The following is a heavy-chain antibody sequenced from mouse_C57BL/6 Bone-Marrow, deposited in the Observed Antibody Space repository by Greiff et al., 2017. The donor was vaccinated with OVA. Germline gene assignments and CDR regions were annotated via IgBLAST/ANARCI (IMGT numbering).Heavy chain of an antibody. CDR2: SRNKANDYTT. CDR3: ARESYYSNYDWYFDV. CDR1: GFTFSDFY. Sequence: EVNLVESGGGLVQSGRSLRLSCATSGFTFSDFYMEWVRQAPGKGLEWIAASRNKANDYTTEYSASVKGRFIVSRDTSQSILYLQMNALRAEDTAIYYCARESYYSNYDWYFDVWGTGTTVTVSS. D-gene: IGHD2-5*01. V-gene: IGHV7-1*01. J-gene: IGHJ1*03.